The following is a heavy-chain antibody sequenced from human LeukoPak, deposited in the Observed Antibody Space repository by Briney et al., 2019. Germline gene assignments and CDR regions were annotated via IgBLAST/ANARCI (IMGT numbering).Heavy chain of an antibody. J-gene: IGHJ4*02. CDR3: ARDPVIGATSKRVHGGLDY. Sequence: GGSLRLSCAASGFPFSDYFMNWVRQTPERGLEWLAYISGSGYVIDYADSVKGRFIISRDNAKNSLYLQVHSLRVEDTAVYYCARDPVIGATSKRVHGGLDYWGQGTLVTVSS. V-gene: IGHV3-11*01. CDR1: GFPFSDYF. CDR2: ISGSGYVI. D-gene: IGHD2-21*01.